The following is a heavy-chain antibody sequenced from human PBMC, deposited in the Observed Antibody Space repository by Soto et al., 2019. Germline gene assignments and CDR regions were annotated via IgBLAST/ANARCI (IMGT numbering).Heavy chain of an antibody. Sequence: PGGSLRLSCAASGFTFRDFSGSAMHWVRQASGQGLEWVGRIRGKANNYATAYATSVKGRFTISRDDSKKTSYLQLNSLKTEDTAVYYCTRLLSDGFDFWGPGTMVTVSS. CDR2: IRGKANNYAT. CDR1: GFTFRDFSGSA. J-gene: IGHJ3*01. CDR3: TRLLSDGFDF. V-gene: IGHV3-73*01.